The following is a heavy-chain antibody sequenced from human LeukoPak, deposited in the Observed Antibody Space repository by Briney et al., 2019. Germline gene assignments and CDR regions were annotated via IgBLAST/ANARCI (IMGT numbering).Heavy chain of an antibody. CDR3: ARGLQVVVAANYYYYGMDV. CDR1: GFIFSNYG. V-gene: IGHV3-33*08. CDR2: IWYDGSNK. J-gene: IGHJ6*02. D-gene: IGHD2-15*01. Sequence: TGGSLRLSCAASGFIFSNYGMHWVRQAPGKGLEWVAVIWYDGSNKYYADSVKGRFTISRDNSKNTLYLQMNSLRAEDTAVYYCARGLQVVVAANYYYYGMDVWGQGTTVTVSS.